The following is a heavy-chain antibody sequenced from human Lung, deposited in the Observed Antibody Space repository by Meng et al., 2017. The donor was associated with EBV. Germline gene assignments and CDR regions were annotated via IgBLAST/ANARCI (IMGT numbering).Heavy chain of an antibody. Sequence: QGELVRCGAGVKEPWLSVKVSCKASRYTFTSDDINRVRQATGQGLEWMGWMNPNSGNTGYAQKFQGRVTMTRNTSISTAYMELSSLRSEDATVYYCARDVMMDVWGQGTTVTVSS. V-gene: IGHV1-8*01. CDR2: MNPNSGNT. CDR3: ARDVMMDV. CDR1: RYTFTSDD. J-gene: IGHJ6*02. D-gene: IGHD3-16*01.